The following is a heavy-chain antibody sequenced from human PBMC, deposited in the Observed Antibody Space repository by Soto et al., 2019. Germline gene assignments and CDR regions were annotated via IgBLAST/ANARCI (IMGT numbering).Heavy chain of an antibody. J-gene: IGHJ4*02. D-gene: IGHD3-22*01. CDR3: ARSNTRYSSPDY. Sequence: QVQLQESGPGLVKPSETLSLTCTVSGDSINKYQWSWVRQPPGKGLEWIGCFYFSTNYNPALNSRVTISVDRSKNHFSLKLTSVTAAVTAVYFCARSNTRYSSPDYWGQGTLVTVSS. V-gene: IGHV4-59*08. CDR2: FYFST. CDR1: GDSINKYQ.